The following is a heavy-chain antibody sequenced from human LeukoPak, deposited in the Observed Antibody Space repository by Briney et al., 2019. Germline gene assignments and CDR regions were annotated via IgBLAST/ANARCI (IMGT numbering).Heavy chain of an antibody. D-gene: IGHD5-18*01. CDR3: AKVGYSYGPYYFDY. V-gene: IGHV3-7*03. CDR2: IRQDGSQK. CDR1: GFTFSSYW. J-gene: IGHJ4*02. Sequence: GGSLRLSCTASGFTFSSYWMIWVRQAPGKGLEWVANIRQDGSQKNYVDSVKGRFTISRDNSKNTLYLQMNSLRAEDTAVYYCAKVGYSYGPYYFDYWGQGTLVTVSP.